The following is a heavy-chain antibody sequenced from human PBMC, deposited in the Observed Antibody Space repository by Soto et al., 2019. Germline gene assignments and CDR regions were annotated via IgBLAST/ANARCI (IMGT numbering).Heavy chain of an antibody. J-gene: IGHJ4*02. CDR2: IRAYNGNT. CDR1: GYTFTSYG. D-gene: IGHD3-10*01. Sequence: GASVKVSCKASGYTFTSYGISWVRQAPGHGLEGMGWIRAYNGNTNYAQKLQGRVTMTTDTSTSTAYMELRSLRSDDTAVYYCTRDLSSQAVRGDFDYWGQGTLVTVSS. CDR3: TRDLSSQAVRGDFDY. V-gene: IGHV1-18*04.